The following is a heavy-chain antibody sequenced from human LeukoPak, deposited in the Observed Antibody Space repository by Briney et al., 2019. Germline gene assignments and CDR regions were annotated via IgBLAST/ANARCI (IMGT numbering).Heavy chain of an antibody. CDR1: GFTFSSYG. D-gene: IGHD5-12*01. CDR3: AKAGYGRDWRTGVDY. V-gene: IGHV3-33*06. J-gene: IGHJ4*02. Sequence: GGSLRPSCAASGFTFSSYGMHWVRQAPGKGLEWVAVIWYDGSNKYYADSVKGRFTISRDNSKNTLYLQMNSLRAEDTAVYYCAKAGYGRDWRTGVDYWGQGTLVTVSS. CDR2: IWYDGSNK.